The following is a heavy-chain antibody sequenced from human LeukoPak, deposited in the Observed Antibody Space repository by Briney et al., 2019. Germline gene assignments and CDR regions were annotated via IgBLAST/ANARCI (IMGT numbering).Heavy chain of an antibody. D-gene: IGHD3-9*01. V-gene: IGHV3-23*01. CDR2: ISGSGGST. Sequence: GGSLRLSCAASGFTFSSYAMSWVRQAPGKGLEWVSAISGSGGSTYYADSVKGRFTISRDNSKNTLCLQMNSLRAEDTAVYYCATAEGGLRNYYFDYWGQGALVTVSS. CDR3: ATAEGGLRNYYFDY. CDR1: GFTFSSYA. J-gene: IGHJ4*02.